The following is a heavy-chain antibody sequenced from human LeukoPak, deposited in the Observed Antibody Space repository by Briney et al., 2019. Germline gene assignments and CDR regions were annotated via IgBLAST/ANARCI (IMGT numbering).Heavy chain of an antibody. J-gene: IGHJ4*02. Sequence: GGSLRLSCAASGFTFDDYGMSWVRQAPGKGPEWVSGINWNGGSTGYGDSVKGRFTISRDNAKNSLYLQMNSLRAEDTAVYYCARDELWSGSAVGYWGQGTLVTVSS. CDR2: INWNGGST. CDR1: GFTFDDYG. CDR3: ARDELWSGSAVGY. V-gene: IGHV3-20*04. D-gene: IGHD3-3*01.